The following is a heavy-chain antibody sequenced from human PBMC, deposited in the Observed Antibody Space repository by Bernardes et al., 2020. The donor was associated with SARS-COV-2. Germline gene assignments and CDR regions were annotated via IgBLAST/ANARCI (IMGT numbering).Heavy chain of an antibody. CDR3: ATWPGIAVAGIPDIRDY. Sequence: ASVKVSCKASGYTFTGYYMHWVRQAPGQGLEWMGWINPNSGGTNYAQKFQGRVTMTRDTSISTAYMELGRLRSDDTAVYYCATWPGIAVAGIPDIRDYWGQGTLVTVSS. CDR1: GYTFTGYY. CDR2: INPNSGGT. J-gene: IGHJ4*02. V-gene: IGHV1-2*02. D-gene: IGHD6-19*01.